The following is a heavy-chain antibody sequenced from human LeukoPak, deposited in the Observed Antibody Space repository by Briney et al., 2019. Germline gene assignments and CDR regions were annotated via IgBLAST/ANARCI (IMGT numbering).Heavy chain of an antibody. Sequence: GASGKVSCKASGYTFTGYYMHWVRQAPGQGLEWMGWINPNSGGTNYAQKFQGRVTMTRDTSISTAYMELSRLRSDDTAVYYCARGGPLYYDILTGYPFDYWGQGTLVTVSS. CDR3: ARGGPLYYDILTGYPFDY. J-gene: IGHJ4*02. CDR2: INPNSGGT. CDR1: GYTFTGYY. D-gene: IGHD3-9*01. V-gene: IGHV1-2*02.